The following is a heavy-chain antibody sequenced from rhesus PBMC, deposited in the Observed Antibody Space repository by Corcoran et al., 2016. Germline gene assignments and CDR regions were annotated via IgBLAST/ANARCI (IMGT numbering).Heavy chain of an antibody. J-gene: IGHJ4*01. CDR2: GNGNSGST. D-gene: IGHD5-24*01. Sequence: QVQLQESGPGLVKPSETLSLTCTVCGAPISSNWWSWSLQPPGQGLEWIGEGNGNSGSTNFNPSLTSRVTISKDTSKNQFSLKLSSVTAADTAVYYCAREWRYSGYRFDYWGQGVLVTVSS. V-gene: IGHV4-80*01. CDR1: GAPISSNW. CDR3: AREWRYSGYRFDY.